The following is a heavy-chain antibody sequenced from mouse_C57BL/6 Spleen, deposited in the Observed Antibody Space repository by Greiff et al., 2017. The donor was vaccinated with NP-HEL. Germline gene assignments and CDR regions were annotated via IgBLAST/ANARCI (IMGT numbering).Heavy chain of an antibody. V-gene: IGHV1-7*01. Sequence: VTLQQSGAELAKPGASVKLSCKASGYTFTSSWMHWVKQRPGQGLEWIGYINPSSGYTKYNQKFKDKAKLTADKSSSTAYMQLSSLTYEDSAVYYCARSPYYSNYGWFAYWGQGTLVTVSA. CDR1: GYTFTSSW. CDR3: ARSPYYSNYGWFAY. D-gene: IGHD2-5*01. J-gene: IGHJ3*01. CDR2: INPSSGYT.